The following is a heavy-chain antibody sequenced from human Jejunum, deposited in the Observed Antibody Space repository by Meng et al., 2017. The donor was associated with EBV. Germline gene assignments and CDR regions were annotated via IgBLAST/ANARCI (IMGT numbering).Heavy chain of an antibody. Sequence: QITLKEAGPTLVKPTETLTLTCTVPGFSLSTSGVGVGWIRQPPGKALEWLAHIYWDENKRYSTSLRSRLSIMKDTSKSQVVLTMTNMDPVDTATYYCARRYGDYVRYFDSWGQGILVTVSS. J-gene: IGHJ4*02. CDR1: GFSLSTSGVG. CDR3: ARRYGDYVRYFDS. CDR2: IYWDENK. V-gene: IGHV2-5*02. D-gene: IGHD4-17*01.